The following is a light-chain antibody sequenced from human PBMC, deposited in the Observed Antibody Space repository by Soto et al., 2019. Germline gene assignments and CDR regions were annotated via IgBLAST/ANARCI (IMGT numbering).Light chain of an antibody. J-gene: IGLJ2*01. V-gene: IGLV2-23*01. Sequence: QSALTQPASVSESPGQSITISCTGTSSDVGSYNLVSWYQQHPGKAPKLMIFEGTKRPAGVSNRFSGSKSGNTASLTISGLQAEDEADYYCCSYPSSSTYVVFGGGTKLTVL. CDR3: CSYPSSSTYVV. CDR2: EGT. CDR1: SSDVGSYNL.